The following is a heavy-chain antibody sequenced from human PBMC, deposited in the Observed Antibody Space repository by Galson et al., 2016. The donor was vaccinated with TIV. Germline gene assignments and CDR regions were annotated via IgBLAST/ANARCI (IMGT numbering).Heavy chain of an antibody. V-gene: IGHV1-69*13. D-gene: IGHD5-18*01. CDR1: GGTFSSDA. CDR3: ARARGYNFENAFHR. Sequence: SVKVSCKASGGTFSSDAISWVRQAPGQGLEWMGGIIPMFKIADYAQKFQGRVTISADEFPSAAYMELSSLRFEDTAVYYCARARGYNFENAFHRRGQGTMVTVSS. CDR2: IIPMFKIA. J-gene: IGHJ3*01.